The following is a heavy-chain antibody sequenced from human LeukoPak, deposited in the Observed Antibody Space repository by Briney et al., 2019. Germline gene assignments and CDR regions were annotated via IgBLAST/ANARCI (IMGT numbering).Heavy chain of an antibody. CDR3: AKDTNQWLVGPSDY. CDR2: ISWNSGSI. V-gene: IGHV3-9*01. D-gene: IGHD6-19*01. J-gene: IGHJ4*02. Sequence: GGSLRLSCAASGFTFDDYAMNWVRQAPGKGLEWVSGISWNSGSIGYADSVKGRFTISRDNAKNSLYLQMNSLRTEDTALYYCAKDTNQWLVGPSDYWGQGTLVTVSS. CDR1: GFTFDDYA.